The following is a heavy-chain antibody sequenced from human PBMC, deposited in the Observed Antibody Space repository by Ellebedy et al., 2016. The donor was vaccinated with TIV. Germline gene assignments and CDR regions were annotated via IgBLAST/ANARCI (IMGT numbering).Heavy chain of an antibody. CDR2: ISSTGTTI. V-gene: IGHV3-48*04. CDR1: GFTFSNNS. J-gene: IGHJ3*02. Sequence: GESLKISCTASGFTFSNNSMNWVRQAPGKGLEWVSYISSTGTTIYYADSVKGRFTISRDNGKISLYLQMNSLTVEDTAVYYCASGAYDIWGQGTMVIVSS. CDR3: ASGAYDI.